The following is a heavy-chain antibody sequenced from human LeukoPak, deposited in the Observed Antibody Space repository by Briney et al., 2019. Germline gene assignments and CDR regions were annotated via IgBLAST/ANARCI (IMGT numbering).Heavy chain of an antibody. V-gene: IGHV3-23*01. CDR2: ISGSGGST. J-gene: IGHJ4*02. Sequence: PGGSLRLSCAASGFTFSSYAMSWVRQAPGKGLEWVSAISGSGGSTYHADSVKGRFTISRDNSKNTLYLQMNSLRAEDTAVYYCAKVPTNYDSSGYYDYWGQGTLVTVSS. CDR1: GFTFSSYA. D-gene: IGHD3-22*01. CDR3: AKVPTNYDSSGYYDY.